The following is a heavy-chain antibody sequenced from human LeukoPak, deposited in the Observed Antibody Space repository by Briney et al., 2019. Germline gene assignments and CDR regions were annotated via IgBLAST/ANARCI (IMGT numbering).Heavy chain of an antibody. CDR2: ISYDGSNK. Sequence: GRSLRLSCAASGFTFSSYAMHWVRQAPGKGLEWVAVISYDGSNKYYADSVKGRFTISRDNSKNTLYLQMNSLRAEDTAVYYCARDLAIAAAGTPPYYYYGMDVWGQGTTVTVSS. V-gene: IGHV3-30-3*01. CDR3: ARDLAIAAAGTPPYYYYGMDV. J-gene: IGHJ6*02. CDR1: GFTFSSYA. D-gene: IGHD6-13*01.